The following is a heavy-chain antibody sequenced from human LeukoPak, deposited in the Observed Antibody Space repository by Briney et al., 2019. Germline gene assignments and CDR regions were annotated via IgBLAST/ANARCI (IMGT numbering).Heavy chain of an antibody. J-gene: IGHJ4*02. D-gene: IGHD3-22*01. CDR3: ARVITMIVVVTP. Sequence: SETLSLTCAVSGGSISSGGYYWSWIRQHPGKGLEWIGYIYYSGSTYYNPSLKSRVTISVDTSKNQFSLKLSSVTAADTAVYYCARVITMIVVVTPWGQGTLVTVSS. V-gene: IGHV4-31*11. CDR1: GGSISSGGYY. CDR2: IYYSGST.